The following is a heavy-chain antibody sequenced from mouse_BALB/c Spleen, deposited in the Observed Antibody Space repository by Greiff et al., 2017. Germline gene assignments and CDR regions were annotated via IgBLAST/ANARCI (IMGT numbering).Heavy chain of an antibody. CDR2: ISSGGGST. J-gene: IGHJ3*01. CDR1: GFAFSSYD. D-gene: IGHD2-14*01. Sequence: EVQGVESGGGLVKPGGSLKLSCAASGFAFSSYDMSWVRQTPEKRLEWVAYISSGGGSTYYPDTVKGRFTISRDNAKNTLYLQMSSLKSEDTAMYYCARNRYDWFAYWGQGTLVTVSA. CDR3: ARNRYDWFAY. V-gene: IGHV5-12-1*01.